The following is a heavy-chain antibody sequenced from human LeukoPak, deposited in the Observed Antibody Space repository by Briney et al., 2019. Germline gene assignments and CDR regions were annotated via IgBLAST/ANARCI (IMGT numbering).Heavy chain of an antibody. Sequence: ASVKVSCKASGYTFTSYDINWVRQATGQGLEWMGWMNPNSGNTGYAQKFQGRVTITRNTSISTAYMELSSLRSEDTAVYYCARDRVQQLVFPRPVRYSYYMDIWGKGTTVTVSS. J-gene: IGHJ6*03. D-gene: IGHD6-13*01. V-gene: IGHV1-8*03. CDR3: ARDRVQQLVFPRPVRYSYYMDI. CDR1: GYTFTSYD. CDR2: MNPNSGNT.